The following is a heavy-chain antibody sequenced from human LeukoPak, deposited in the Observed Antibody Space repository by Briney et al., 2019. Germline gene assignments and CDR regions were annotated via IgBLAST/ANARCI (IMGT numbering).Heavy chain of an antibody. J-gene: IGHJ5*02. CDR1: GGSFSGYY. Sequence: SETLSLTCAVYGGSFSGYYWSWIRQPPGKGLEWIGEIYHSGSTNYNPSLKSRVTISVDKSKNQFSLKLSSVTAADTAVYYCARIMGRGYCSSTSCRGDWFDPWGRGTLVTVSS. V-gene: IGHV4-34*01. CDR2: IYHSGST. D-gene: IGHD2-2*01. CDR3: ARIMGRGYCSSTSCRGDWFDP.